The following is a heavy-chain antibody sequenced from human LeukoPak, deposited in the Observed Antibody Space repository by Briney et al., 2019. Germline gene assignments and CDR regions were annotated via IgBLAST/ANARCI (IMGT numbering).Heavy chain of an antibody. CDR1: GFTFDDYA. J-gene: IGHJ4*02. D-gene: IGHD3-9*01. Sequence: GRSLRLSCAASGFTFDDYAMHWVRQAPGKGLGWVSGISWNSGSIGYADSVKGRFTISRDNAKNSLYLQMNSLRAEDTALYYCAKDAYYDILTGRFDYWGQGTLVTVSS. CDR3: AKDAYYDILTGRFDY. V-gene: IGHV3-9*01. CDR2: ISWNSGSI.